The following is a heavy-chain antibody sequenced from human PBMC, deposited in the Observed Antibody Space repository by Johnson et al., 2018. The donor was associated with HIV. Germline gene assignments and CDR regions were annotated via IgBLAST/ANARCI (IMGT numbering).Heavy chain of an antibody. J-gene: IGHJ3*02. D-gene: IGHD3-16*02. CDR3: ASEHSRVIYNDAFDI. V-gene: IGHV3-30-3*01. Sequence: QVQLVESGGCVVQPGRSLRLSCAASGFTFSSYAMHWVRQAPGKGLEWVAVISYAGSNKYYADSVNGRFTISRDNYKNTLYLQMNSLRAEDTAVYYCASEHSRVIYNDAFDIWGQGTMVTVSS. CDR2: ISYAGSNK. CDR1: GFTFSSYA.